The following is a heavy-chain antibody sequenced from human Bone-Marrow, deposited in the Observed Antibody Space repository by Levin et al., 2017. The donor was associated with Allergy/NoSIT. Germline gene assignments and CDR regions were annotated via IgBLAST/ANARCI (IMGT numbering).Heavy chain of an antibody. Sequence: GSLRLSCTVSGGSISSRDYYWGWIRQPPGRGLEWIGSSYYSGLAYYNPSLKSRVTISVDTSKNQFSLNLTSVTAADTAIYYCARLVVTSRAFDYWGQGTLVTVSS. D-gene: IGHD3-22*01. J-gene: IGHJ4*02. CDR1: GGSISSRDYY. CDR2: SYYSGLA. V-gene: IGHV4-39*01. CDR3: ARLVVTSRAFDY.